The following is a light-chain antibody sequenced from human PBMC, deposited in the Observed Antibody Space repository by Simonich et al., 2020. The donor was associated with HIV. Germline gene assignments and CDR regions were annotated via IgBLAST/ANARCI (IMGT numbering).Light chain of an antibody. Sequence: DIVMTQSPDSLAVSLGERATINCKSSQSVLYISNNKNYLAWYQQKPGQPPKLLIYWASTRESGGPDRFSGSGSGTEFTLTISSLQAEDVAVYYCQQYYSTPWTFGQGTKVEIK. J-gene: IGKJ1*01. CDR1: QSVLYISNNKNY. CDR3: QQYYSTPWT. CDR2: WAS. V-gene: IGKV4-1*01.